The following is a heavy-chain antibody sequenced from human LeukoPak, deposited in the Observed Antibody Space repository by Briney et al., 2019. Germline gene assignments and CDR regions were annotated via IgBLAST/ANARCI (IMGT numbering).Heavy chain of an antibody. CDR2: IWYDGSNK. D-gene: IGHD5-24*01. Sequence: GGSLRLSCAASGFTFSSYGMHWVRQAPGKGLEWVAVIWYDGSNKYYADSVKGRFTISRDNSKNTLYLQMNSLRAEDTAVYYCARVRDGYNPFDYWGQGTLVTVSS. J-gene: IGHJ4*02. CDR1: GFTFSSYG. CDR3: ARVRDGYNPFDY. V-gene: IGHV3-33*01.